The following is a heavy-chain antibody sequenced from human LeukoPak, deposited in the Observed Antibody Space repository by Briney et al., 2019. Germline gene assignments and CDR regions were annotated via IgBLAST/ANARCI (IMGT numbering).Heavy chain of an antibody. CDR2: VYYSGST. D-gene: IGHD3-22*01. CDR3: ARRGHYYDTNGYYYFDY. V-gene: IGHV4-59*01. Sequence: SETLSLTCTVSGDPLSSYYWSWIRQSPGKGLEWIGSVYYSGSTNYNPSLKRRVTISVDTSKNQFSLTLSSVTAADTAMYYCARRGHYYDTNGYYYFDYWGQGTLVTVSS. CDR1: GDPLSSYY. J-gene: IGHJ4*02.